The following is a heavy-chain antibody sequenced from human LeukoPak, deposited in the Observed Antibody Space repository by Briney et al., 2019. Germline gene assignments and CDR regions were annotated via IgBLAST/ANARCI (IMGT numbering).Heavy chain of an antibody. Sequence: ASVKVSCKASGGTFSSYAISWVRQAPGQGLEWMGGIIPIFGTANYAQKFQGRVTITADESTSTAYMELSSLRSEDTAVYYCARDVLRYFDWSPPPGYFDLWGRGTLVTVSS. CDR3: ARDVLRYFDWSPPPGYFDL. CDR1: GGTFSSYA. D-gene: IGHD3-9*01. CDR2: IIPIFGTA. V-gene: IGHV1-69*13. J-gene: IGHJ2*01.